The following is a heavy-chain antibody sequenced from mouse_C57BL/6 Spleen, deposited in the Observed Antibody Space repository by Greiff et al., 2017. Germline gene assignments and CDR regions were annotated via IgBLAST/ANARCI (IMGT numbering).Heavy chain of an antibody. D-gene: IGHD2-2*01. CDR3: ARSGYSYWYFDV. Sequence: EVQLQQSGPELVKPGASVKMSCKASGYTFTDYNMHWVKQSHGKSLEWIGYINPNNGGTSYNQKFKGKATLTVNKSSSTAYMELRSLTSEESAVYDCARSGYSYWYFDVWGTGTTVTVSS. CDR1: GYTFTDYN. J-gene: IGHJ1*03. CDR2: INPNNGGT. V-gene: IGHV1-22*01.